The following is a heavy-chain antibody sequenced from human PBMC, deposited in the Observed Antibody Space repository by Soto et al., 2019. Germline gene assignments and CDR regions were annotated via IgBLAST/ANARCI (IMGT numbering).Heavy chain of an antibody. V-gene: IGHV1-46*03. CDR1: GYTFTTNF. D-gene: IGHD3-22*01. J-gene: IGHJ3*01. Sequence: VQLVQSGAEVKKPGASVKMSCKASGYTFTTNFIHWIRQAPGQGLEWVGIISPGGGTTVYAQKFQGRFTMTRDRSTSTVYMELRNLRSEDTAVFYCARAHYDSDAFDFWGQGTMVIVSS. CDR2: ISPGGGTT. CDR3: ARAHYDSDAFDF.